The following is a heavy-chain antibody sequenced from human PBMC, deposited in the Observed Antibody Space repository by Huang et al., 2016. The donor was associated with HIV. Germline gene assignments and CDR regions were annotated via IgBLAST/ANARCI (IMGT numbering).Heavy chain of an antibody. CDR2: IIPIFGTA. CDR1: GGTFSSYA. D-gene: IGHD3-22*01. V-gene: IGHV1-69*01. Sequence: QVQLVQSGAEVKKPGSSVKVSCKASGGTFSSYAISWVRQAPGQGLEWMGGIIPIFGTANYAQKFQGRVTSTADESTSTAYMELSSLISEDTAVYYCARVESRRYYDSSGYYYWGQGTLVTVSS. CDR3: ARVESRRYYDSSGYYY. J-gene: IGHJ4*02.